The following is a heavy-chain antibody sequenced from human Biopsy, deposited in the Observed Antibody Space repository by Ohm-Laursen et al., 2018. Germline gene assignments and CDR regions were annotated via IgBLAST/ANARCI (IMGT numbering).Heavy chain of an antibody. J-gene: IGHJ5*02. CDR3: ARDRDRRGWFDP. CDR2: INHSGRT. CDR1: GESFNGYY. V-gene: IGHV4-34*01. Sequence: GTLSLTWPVYGESFNGYYWSWIRQTPGKGLEWIGEINHSGRTNYNPSLKSRVTISVDTSKNQFSLKVRSVTAADTAVYYCARDRDRRGWFDPWGQGTLVTVSS. D-gene: IGHD1-14*01.